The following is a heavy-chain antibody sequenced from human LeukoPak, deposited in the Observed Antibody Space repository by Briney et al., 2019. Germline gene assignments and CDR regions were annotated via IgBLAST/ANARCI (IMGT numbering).Heavy chain of an antibody. J-gene: IGHJ4*02. D-gene: IGHD2-2*01. V-gene: IGHV4-59*12. CDR3: ARDPADDIVVVPAAIDYFDY. Sequence: SETLSLTCTVSGGSISSYYWSWIRQPPGKGLEWIGYIYYSGSISYNPSLKSRVTISVDTSKNQFSLKLSSVTAADTAVYYCARDPADDIVVVPAAIDYFDYWGQGTLVTVSS. CDR1: GGSISSYY. CDR2: IYYSGSI.